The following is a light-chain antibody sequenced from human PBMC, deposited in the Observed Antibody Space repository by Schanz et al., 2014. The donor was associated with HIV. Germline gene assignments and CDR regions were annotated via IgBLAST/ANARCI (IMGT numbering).Light chain of an antibody. V-gene: IGLV2-14*01. CDR2: EVS. CDR1: SSDLGRLNC. J-gene: IGLJ2*01. Sequence: QSVLTQPASVSGSPGQSISISCTGTSSDLGRLNCVSWYQQHPGKAPKLMIYEVSKRPSGVPDRFSGSKSGNTASLTISGLQAEDEADYYCSSYTSSSTLEFGGGTKLTVL. CDR3: SSYTSSSTLE.